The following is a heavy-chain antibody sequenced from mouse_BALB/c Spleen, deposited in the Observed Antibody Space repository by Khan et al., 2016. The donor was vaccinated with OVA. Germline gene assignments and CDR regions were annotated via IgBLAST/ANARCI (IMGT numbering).Heavy chain of an antibody. J-gene: IGHJ3*01. CDR2: IDPANGNT. Sequence: VQLQQSGAELVKPGASVKLSCTASGFNIRDTYMHWVKQRPEQGLEWIGKIDPANGNTKSDPKFQDKATITADTSSNTAYLQLNSLTSEDTAFYYCARVVWDVFVYWGQGTLVTVSA. D-gene: IGHD4-1*01. CDR1: GFNIRDTY. CDR3: ARVVWDVFVY. V-gene: IGHV14-3*02.